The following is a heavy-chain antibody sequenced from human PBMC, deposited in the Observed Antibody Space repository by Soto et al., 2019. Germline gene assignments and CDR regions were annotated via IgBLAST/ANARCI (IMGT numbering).Heavy chain of an antibody. V-gene: IGHV2-5*02. Sequence: QITLKESGPTLVKPTQTLTLTCTFSGFSLSTSGVGVGWIRQPPGKALEWLALIYWDDDKRYSPSLKSRLTIPKDTPKNQVSLTRTNMDPVETATYYWAKSRCRKLGRRGDNGFAPGAREPWSPSPQ. CDR2: IYWDDDK. CDR1: GFSLSTSGVG. J-gene: IGHJ5*02. CDR3: AKSRCRKLGRRGDNGFAP. D-gene: IGHD7-27*01.